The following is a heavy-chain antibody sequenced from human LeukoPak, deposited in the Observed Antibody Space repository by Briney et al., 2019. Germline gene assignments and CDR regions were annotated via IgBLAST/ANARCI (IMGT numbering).Heavy chain of an antibody. CDR1: GFTFSSYG. J-gene: IGHJ6*02. CDR2: ISYDGSNK. V-gene: IGHV3-30*18. D-gene: IGHD1-1*01. CDR3: AKDRRYNWSDDPGYYYYYGMDV. Sequence: GRSLRLSCAASGFTFSSYGMHWVRQAPGKGLEWVAVISYDGSNKYYADSVKGRFTISRDNSKNTLYLQMNSLRAEDTAVYYCAKDRRYNWSDDPGYYYYYGMDVWGQGTTVTVSS.